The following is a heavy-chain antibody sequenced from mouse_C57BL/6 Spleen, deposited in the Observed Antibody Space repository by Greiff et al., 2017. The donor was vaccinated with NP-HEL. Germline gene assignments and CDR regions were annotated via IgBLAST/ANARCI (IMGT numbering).Heavy chain of an antibody. Sequence: EVKLMESEGGLVQPGSSMKLSCTASGFTFSDYYMAWVRQVPEKGLEWVANINYDGSSTYYLDSLKSRFIISRDNAKNILYLQMSSLKSEDTATYYCARDHARAMDYWGQGTSVTVSS. CDR1: GFTFSDYY. V-gene: IGHV5-16*01. J-gene: IGHJ4*01. CDR2: INYDGSST. CDR3: ARDHARAMDY.